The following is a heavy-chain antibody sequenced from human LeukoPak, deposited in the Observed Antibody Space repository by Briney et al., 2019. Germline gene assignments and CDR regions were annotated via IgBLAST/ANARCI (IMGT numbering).Heavy chain of an antibody. CDR2: MNPNSGNT. Sequence: ASVKVSCKASGYTFTSYDINWVRQATGQGLEWMGWMNPNSGNTGYAQKFQGRVTVTRNTSISTAYMELSSLRSEDTAVYYCATSSYYYDSSGYSHNWFDPWGQGTLVTVSS. D-gene: IGHD3-22*01. CDR1: GYTFTSYD. J-gene: IGHJ5*02. V-gene: IGHV1-8*01. CDR3: ATSSYYYDSSGYSHNWFDP.